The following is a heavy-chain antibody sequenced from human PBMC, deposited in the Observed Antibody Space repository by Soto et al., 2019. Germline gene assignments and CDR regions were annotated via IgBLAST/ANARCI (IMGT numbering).Heavy chain of an antibody. D-gene: IGHD3-10*01. CDR3: ASKYGSGSYYVDY. J-gene: IGHJ4*02. CDR1: GVSISSSNW. CDR2: IYHSGDT. V-gene: IGHV4-4*02. Sequence: SETLSLTCAVSGVSISSSNWWSWVRQPPGRGLEWIGEIYHSGDTNYNPSLKSRVTISVDKSKNQFSLKLNSVTAADTAVYYCASKYGSGSYYVDYWGQGTLVTVSS.